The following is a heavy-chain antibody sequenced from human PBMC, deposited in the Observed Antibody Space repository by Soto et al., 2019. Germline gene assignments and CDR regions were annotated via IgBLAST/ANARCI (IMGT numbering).Heavy chain of an antibody. CDR3: ARAYLYDFWSGYPWGADYYCGMDV. J-gene: IGHJ6*02. Sequence: SVKVSCKASGGTFSSYAISWVRQAPGQGLEWMGGIIPIFGTANYAQKFQGRVTITADESTSTAYMELSSLRSEDTAVYYCARAYLYDFWSGYPWGADYYCGMDVWGQGTTVTVSS. V-gene: IGHV1-69*13. CDR2: IIPIFGTA. CDR1: GGTFSSYA. D-gene: IGHD3-3*01.